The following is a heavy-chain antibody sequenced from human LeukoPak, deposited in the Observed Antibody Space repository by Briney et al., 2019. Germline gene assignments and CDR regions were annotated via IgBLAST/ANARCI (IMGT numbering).Heavy chain of an antibody. J-gene: IGHJ6*03. CDR3: VREASSVRPFLYIDV. CDR1: GLNLNDYY. V-gene: IGHV3-11*06. D-gene: IGHD6-25*01. CDR2: ISISATDM. Sequence: GESLTLSWAVSGLNLNDYYMSWNRQAPGEGLEWVAYISISATDMIHSVSVTGRFTISRHTAKNSVYLPMGSLRAKHTCVYYFVREASSVRPFLYIDVWGEGTTVTVSS.